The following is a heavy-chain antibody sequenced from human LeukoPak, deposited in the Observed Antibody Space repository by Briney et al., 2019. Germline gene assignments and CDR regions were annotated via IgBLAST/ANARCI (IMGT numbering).Heavy chain of an antibody. CDR3: AIGCYYDSSGYCGFDY. V-gene: IGHV3-74*01. J-gene: IGHJ4*02. CDR2: INPDGSGT. D-gene: IGHD3-22*01. Sequence: PGGSLRLSCAASGFTFSNNWMHWVRQVPGKGLVWVSRINPDGSGTIHADSVKGRFTVSRDNAKNTLYLQMNSLRAEDTAMYYCAIGCYYDSSGYCGFDYWGQGTLVTVSS. CDR1: GFTFSNNW.